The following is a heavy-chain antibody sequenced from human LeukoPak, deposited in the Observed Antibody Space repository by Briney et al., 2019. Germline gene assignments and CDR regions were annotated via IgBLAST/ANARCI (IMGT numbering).Heavy chain of an antibody. CDR3: VRGFGSRGFDY. J-gene: IGHJ4*02. CDR1: GFTFDDYA. V-gene: IGHV3-9*01. Sequence: GGSLRLSCAASGFTFDDYAMHWVRQAPGKGLDWVSGISWNSGSIGYADSVKGRFTISRDNAKNSLYLQMNSLRAEDTALYYCVRGFGSRGFDYWGQGTLVTVSS. D-gene: IGHD3-10*01. CDR2: ISWNSGSI.